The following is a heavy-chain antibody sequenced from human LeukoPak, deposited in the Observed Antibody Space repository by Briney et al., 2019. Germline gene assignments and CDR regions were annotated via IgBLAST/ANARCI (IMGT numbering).Heavy chain of an antibody. Sequence: SQTLSLTCTVSGGSISSGGYYWSWIRQHPGKGLEWIGYIYYSGSTYYNPSLKSRVTISVDTSKNQFPLKLSSVTAADTAVYYCAREVVVWVATTTRYYFDYWGQGTLVTVSS. CDR2: IYYSGST. CDR3: AREVVVWVATTTRYYFDY. J-gene: IGHJ4*02. V-gene: IGHV4-31*03. D-gene: IGHD2-15*01. CDR1: GGSISSGGYY.